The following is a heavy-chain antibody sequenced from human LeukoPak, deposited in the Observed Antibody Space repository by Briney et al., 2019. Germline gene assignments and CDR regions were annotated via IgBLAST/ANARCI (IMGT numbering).Heavy chain of an antibody. D-gene: IGHD2-15*01. CDR3: ARGLRYCSGGSCYNRFDY. V-gene: IGHV4-34*01. Sequence: AETLCLTCAVYGGSFSGYYWSWIRQPPGKGLEWIGEINHSGSTNYNPSLKCRVTISVDTSKTQFSLKLSSVTAADTAVYYCARGLRYCSGGSCYNRFDYWGQGTLVTVSS. J-gene: IGHJ4*02. CDR1: GGSFSGYY. CDR2: INHSGST.